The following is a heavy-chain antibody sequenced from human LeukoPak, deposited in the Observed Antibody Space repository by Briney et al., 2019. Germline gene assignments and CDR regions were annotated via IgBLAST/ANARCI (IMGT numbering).Heavy chain of an antibody. CDR2: INWNGGST. D-gene: IGHD3-22*01. J-gene: IGHJ4*02. Sequence: PGGSLRLSCAASGFTFDDYGMSWVRQAPGKGLEWVSSINWNGGSTGYADSVKGRFTISRDNAKNSLYLQMNTLRAEDTALYYCARHQTYYYDNSAYNYFDYWGQGTLVTVSS. V-gene: IGHV3-20*04. CDR1: GFTFDDYG. CDR3: ARHQTYYYDNSAYNYFDY.